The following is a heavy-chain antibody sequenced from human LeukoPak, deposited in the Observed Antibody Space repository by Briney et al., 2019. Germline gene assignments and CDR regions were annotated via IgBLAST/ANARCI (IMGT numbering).Heavy chain of an antibody. CDR3: AKEGRSLQTY. D-gene: IGHD5-24*01. V-gene: IGHV3-7*03. CDR2: IKEDGTET. CDR1: GFMFSSNW. J-gene: IGHJ4*02. Sequence: GGSLRLSCAASGFMFSSNWMSWVRLAPGKGLEWVANIKEDGTETYYVDSVKCRFTISRDNAKNSLYLQMNSLRVEDTAVYYCAKEGRSLQTYWGQGTLVTVSS.